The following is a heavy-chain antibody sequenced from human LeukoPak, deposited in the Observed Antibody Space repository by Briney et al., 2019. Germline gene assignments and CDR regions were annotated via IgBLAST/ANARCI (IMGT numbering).Heavy chain of an antibody. CDR2: IKQDGSEK. Sequence: GGSLRLSCAASGFTFSSYSMSWVRQAPGKGLEWVANIKQDGSEKYYVDSVKGRFTISRDNAKNSLYLQMNSLRAEDTAVYYCARDLPAGSGYCSGGSCGGGQGTLVTVSS. V-gene: IGHV3-7*01. CDR1: GFTFSSYS. D-gene: IGHD2-15*01. CDR3: ARDLPAGSGYCSGGSCG. J-gene: IGHJ4*02.